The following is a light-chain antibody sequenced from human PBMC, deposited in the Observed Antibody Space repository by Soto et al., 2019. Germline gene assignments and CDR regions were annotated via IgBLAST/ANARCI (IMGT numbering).Light chain of an antibody. Sequence: EIVLTQFPATLSLSPGERATLSCRASQSVSSYLAWYQQKPGQAPRLLIYDISNRATGIPARFIGSGSGTDFALTISSLAPEDSAVYSCQRRSAWPRNTFGQGTKLEI. CDR3: QRRSAWPRNT. V-gene: IGKV3-11*01. J-gene: IGKJ2*01. CDR2: DIS. CDR1: QSVSSY.